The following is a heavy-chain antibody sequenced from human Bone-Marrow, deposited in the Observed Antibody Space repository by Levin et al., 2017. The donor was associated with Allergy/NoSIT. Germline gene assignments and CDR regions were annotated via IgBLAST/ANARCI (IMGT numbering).Heavy chain of an antibody. Sequence: SVKVSCRASGGTLSSYTFAWVRQAPGQGPEWMGRIIPILGITIYAQKFQGRVTIIADKSTNTVYMDLTSLRSDDTAVYYCAGEGPDSADSVSPPQEKGAFDIWGQGTMVTVSS. J-gene: IGHJ3*02. V-gene: IGHV1-69*04. CDR1: GGTLSSYT. CDR2: IIPILGIT. D-gene: IGHD2-15*01. CDR3: AGEGPDSADSVSPPQEKGAFDI.